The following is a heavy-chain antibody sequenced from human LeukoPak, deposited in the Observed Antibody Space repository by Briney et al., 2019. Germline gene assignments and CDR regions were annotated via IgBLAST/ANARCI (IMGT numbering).Heavy chain of an antibody. CDR2: IWYDGSNK. D-gene: IGHD3-22*01. CDR3: ARETYYYDSSGYYPPDSSFDY. CDR1: GFTFSSHG. V-gene: IGHV3-33*01. J-gene: IGHJ4*02. Sequence: GGSLRLSCAASGFTFSSHGMHWVRQAPGKGLEWVAVIWYDGSNKYYADSVKGRFTISRDNSKNTLYLQMNSLRAEDTAVYYCARETYYYDSSGYYPPDSSFDYWGQGTLVTVSS.